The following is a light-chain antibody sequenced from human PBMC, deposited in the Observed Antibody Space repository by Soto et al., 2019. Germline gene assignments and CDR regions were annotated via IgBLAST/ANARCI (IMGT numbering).Light chain of an antibody. CDR3: AAWDDSLNGWV. Sequence: QPVLTHAPSASGTPGQRVTISCSGSSSNIGSNTVTWYQQVPGTAPKLLIYSNDQRPSGVPDRFSGSKSGTSASLAIAGLQSEDEADYYCAAWDDSLNGWVFGGGTQLTVL. J-gene: IGLJ3*02. CDR2: SND. V-gene: IGLV1-44*01. CDR1: SSNIGSNT.